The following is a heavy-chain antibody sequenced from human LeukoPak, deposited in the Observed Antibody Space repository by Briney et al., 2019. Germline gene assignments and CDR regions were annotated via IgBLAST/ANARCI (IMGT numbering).Heavy chain of an antibody. V-gene: IGHV4-34*01. D-gene: IGHD6-19*01. J-gene: IGHJ4*02. Sequence: SETLSLTCGVYGGSYSDYYWSWIRQPPGKGLEWIGSIYHSGDTYYNPSLKSRVTISVDTSKNQFSLKLDSVTAADTAVYYCAKGTSSGWYYFDYWGQGTLVTVSS. CDR1: GGSYSDYY. CDR3: AKGTSSGWYYFDY. CDR2: IYHSGDT.